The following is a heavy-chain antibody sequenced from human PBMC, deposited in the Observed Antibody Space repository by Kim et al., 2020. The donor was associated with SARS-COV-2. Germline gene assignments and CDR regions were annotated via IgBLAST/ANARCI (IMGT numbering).Heavy chain of an antibody. D-gene: IGHD1-26*01. V-gene: IGHV1-69*04. CDR1: GGTFSSYA. CDR3: ASVYIGSFSRARSFDY. CDR2: IIPILGIA. Sequence: SVKVSCKASGGTFSSYAISWVRQAPGQGLEWMGRIIPILGIANYAQKFQGRVTITADKSTSTAYMELSSLRSEDTAVYYCASVYIGSFSRARSFDYWGQGTLFTLSS. J-gene: IGHJ4*02.